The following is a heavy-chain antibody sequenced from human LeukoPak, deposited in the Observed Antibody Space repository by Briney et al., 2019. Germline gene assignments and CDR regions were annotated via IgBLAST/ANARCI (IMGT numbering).Heavy chain of an antibody. J-gene: IGHJ3*02. Sequence: PSQTLSLTCTVSGGSISSGDYYWSWLRQPPGKGLEWIVYIYYSGSTYYNPSLKSRVTISVDTSKNQFSLKLSSVTAADTAVYYCARVVTMIVVGPYDAFDIWGQGTMVTVSS. CDR3: ARVVTMIVVGPYDAFDI. CDR1: GGSISSGDYY. CDR2: IYYSGST. V-gene: IGHV4-30-4*01. D-gene: IGHD3-22*01.